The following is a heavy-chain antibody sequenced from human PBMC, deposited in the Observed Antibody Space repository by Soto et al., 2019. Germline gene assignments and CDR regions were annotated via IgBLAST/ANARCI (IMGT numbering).Heavy chain of an antibody. CDR2: ISYDGSNK. Sequence: QVQLVESGGGVVQPGRSLRLSCAASGFTFSSYGMHWVRQAPGKGLEWVAVISYDGSNKYYADSVKGRFTISRDNSKNTLYLQMNSLRAEDTAVYYCAKDGDYYYYYGMDVW. V-gene: IGHV3-30*18. CDR1: GFTFSSYG. J-gene: IGHJ6*01. D-gene: IGHD2-21*02. CDR3: AKDGDYYYYYGMDV.